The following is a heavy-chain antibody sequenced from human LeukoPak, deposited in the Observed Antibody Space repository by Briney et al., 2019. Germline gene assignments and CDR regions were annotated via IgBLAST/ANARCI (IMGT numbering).Heavy chain of an antibody. J-gene: IGHJ4*02. V-gene: IGHV1-46*01. CDR3: TVDTDYFEGLGFPRPALNDY. CDR2: INPSGGST. D-gene: IGHD3-22*01. Sequence: ASVKVSCKASGYTFTSYYIHWVRQAPGQGLEWMGIINPSGGSTSYAQKFQGRVTMTRDTSTSTVYMELSSLRVEDTAVYFCTVDTDYFEGLGFPRPALNDYWGQGTLVTVSS. CDR1: GYTFTSYY.